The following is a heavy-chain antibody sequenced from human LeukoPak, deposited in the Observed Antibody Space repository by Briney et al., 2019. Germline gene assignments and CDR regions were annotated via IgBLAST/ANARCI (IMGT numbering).Heavy chain of an antibody. V-gene: IGHV3-30*18. CDR3: AKDLYYSGSGTYYNVRAGPMDV. J-gene: IGHJ4*02. CDR1: GFTFSNYA. CDR2: ISYDGSKK. D-gene: IGHD3-10*01. Sequence: GGSLRLSCAASGFTFSNYAMHWVRQAPGKGLEWVAVISYDGSKKNYADSVKGRFTISGDNSKSTLYLQMNSLRAEDTAVYYCAKDLYYSGSGTYYNVRAGPMDVWGQGTLVTVSS.